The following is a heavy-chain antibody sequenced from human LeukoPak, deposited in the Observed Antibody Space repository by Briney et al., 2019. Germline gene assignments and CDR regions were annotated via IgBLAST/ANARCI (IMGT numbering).Heavy chain of an antibody. V-gene: IGHV3-66*02. CDR3: AGNNYASGTFLVY. Sequence: PGGSLRLSCAASGFTVRSNYMNWVRQAPGKGFEWVSSIYCGGSTDDLDSGKGRFTISRDSSKDTVYLQMNSLRSDDTAVYFCAGNNYASGTFLVYWGQGTLVTVSS. CDR1: GFTVRSNY. CDR2: IYCGGST. D-gene: IGHD3-10*01. J-gene: IGHJ4*02.